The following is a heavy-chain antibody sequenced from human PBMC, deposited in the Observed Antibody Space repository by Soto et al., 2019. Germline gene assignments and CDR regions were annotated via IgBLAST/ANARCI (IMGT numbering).Heavy chain of an antibody. CDR3: ARSDPQPSAGDAFDI. J-gene: IGHJ3*02. V-gene: IGHV1-45*02. CDR2: ITPFNGNT. Sequence: SVKVSCKASGYTFTYRYLHWVRQAPGQALEWMGWITPFNGNTNYAQKFQDRVTITRDRSMSTAYMELSSLRSEDTAMYYCARSDPQPSAGDAFDICGPGTIVTVS. CDR1: GYTFTYRY. D-gene: IGHD2-2*01.